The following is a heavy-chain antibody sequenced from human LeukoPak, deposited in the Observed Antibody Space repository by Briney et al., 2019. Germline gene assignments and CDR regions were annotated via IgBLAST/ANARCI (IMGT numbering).Heavy chain of an antibody. V-gene: IGHV1-18*01. CDR3: ARDGPYYDFWSGYLGYYYYYMDV. Sequence: ASVKVPCKASGYTFTSYGISWVRQAPGQGLEWMGWISAYNGNTNYAQKLQGRVTMTTDTSTSTAYMELRSLRSDDTAVYYCARDGPYYDFWSGYLGYYYYYMDVWGKGTTVTVSS. D-gene: IGHD3-3*01. CDR1: GYTFTSYG. J-gene: IGHJ6*03. CDR2: ISAYNGNT.